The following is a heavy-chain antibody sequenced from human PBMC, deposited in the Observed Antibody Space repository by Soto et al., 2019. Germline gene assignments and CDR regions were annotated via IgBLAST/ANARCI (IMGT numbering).Heavy chain of an antibody. CDR1: GFTFNAYG. V-gene: IGHV3-30*18. CDR3: VKDLRWSGYDLFDY. J-gene: IGHJ4*02. Sequence: QVQLVESGGGVVQPGRSLRLSCAASGFTFNAYGMHGVRQAPGKGLVWVAVISSDGSSKYYADSVQGRFTISRDNSKNTVALQMNSLRAEDTAVYYCVKDLRWSGYDLFDYWGQGVLVTVSS. D-gene: IGHD5-12*01. CDR2: ISSDGSSK.